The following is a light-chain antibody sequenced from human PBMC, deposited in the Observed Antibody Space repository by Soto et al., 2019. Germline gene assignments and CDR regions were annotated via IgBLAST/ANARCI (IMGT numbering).Light chain of an antibody. CDR2: GSS. CDR3: QQRSNWPLT. CDR1: QSVGSN. J-gene: IGKJ4*01. Sequence: EIVLTQSPATLSSSPGERATLSCRASQSVGSNLAWFQQKPGQAPRLLIYGSSTRATGVPARFSGSGSGTDFTLTISSLEPEDFAVYYCQQRSNWPLTLGGGTKVDIK. V-gene: IGKV3-11*01.